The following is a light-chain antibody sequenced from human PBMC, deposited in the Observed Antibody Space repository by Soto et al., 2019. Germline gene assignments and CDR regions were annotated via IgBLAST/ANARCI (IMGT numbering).Light chain of an antibody. Sequence: DIVMTQSPLSLPVTPGEPASISCRSSQSLLHNNGYNYLNWYLQKPGQSPQVLIYLGSNRASGVPDRFSGSGSGTDFTLKISRVEAEDVGVYYCMQALRLPLTFGGGTQVEIK. CDR2: LGS. CDR1: QSLLHNNGYNY. J-gene: IGKJ4*01. V-gene: IGKV2-28*01. CDR3: MQALRLPLT.